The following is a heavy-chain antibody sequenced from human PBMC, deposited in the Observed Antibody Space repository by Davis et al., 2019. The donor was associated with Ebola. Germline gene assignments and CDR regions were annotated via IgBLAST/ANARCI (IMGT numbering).Heavy chain of an antibody. V-gene: IGHV3-74*01. J-gene: IGHJ4*02. CDR1: GFTFSSYS. Sequence: GESLKISCAASGFTFSSYSMYWVRQPPGKGLVWVSRIYNDGSRTTYADSVKGRFTISRDNAKNSLYLQMNSLRTEDTAVYYCVRENYDFLTGFDYWGPGTLVTVSS. CDR2: IYNDGSRT. CDR3: VRENYDFLTGFDY. D-gene: IGHD3-9*01.